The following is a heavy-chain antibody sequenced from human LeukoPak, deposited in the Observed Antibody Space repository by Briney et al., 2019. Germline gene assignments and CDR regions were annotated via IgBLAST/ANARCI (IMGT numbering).Heavy chain of an antibody. CDR2: IYYSGST. J-gene: IGHJ4*02. CDR1: GGSISSGGYY. Sequence: SETLSLTCTVSGGSISSGGYYWSWIRQHPGKGLEWIGYIYYSGSTYYNPSLKSRVAISVDTSKNQFSLKLSSVTAADTAEYYCAREQGGSTSCCTFDYWGQGTLVTVSS. D-gene: IGHD2-2*01. V-gene: IGHV4-31*03. CDR3: AREQGGSTSCCTFDY.